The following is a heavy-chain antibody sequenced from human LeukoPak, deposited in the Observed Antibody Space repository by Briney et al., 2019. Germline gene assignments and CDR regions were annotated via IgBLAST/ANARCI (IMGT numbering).Heavy chain of an antibody. CDR1: GGSFSGYY. V-gene: IGHV4-34*01. CDR3: ARTYYYDSSGYYYSY. Sequence: SETLSLTCPVYGGSFSGYYWSWLRQPPGKGLEWIGEINHSGSTNYKPSLRSRVTISVDTSKNQFSLKLSSVTAADTAVYYCARTYYYDSSGYYYSYWGQGTLVTVSS. D-gene: IGHD3-22*01. J-gene: IGHJ4*02. CDR2: INHSGST.